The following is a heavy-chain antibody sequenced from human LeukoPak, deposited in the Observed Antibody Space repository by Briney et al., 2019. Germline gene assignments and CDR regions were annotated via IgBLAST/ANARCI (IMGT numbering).Heavy chain of an antibody. CDR1: GFTFSSYA. CDR3: AKDPPRGDGYQPNFFDS. D-gene: IGHD5-24*01. Sequence: GGSLRLSCTASGFTFSSYAMNWVRQAPGRGLEWVSAVDRSSDSTYYAESVKGRFTVSRDNSKSTLFLEMNSLRAEDTAVYYCAKDPPRGDGYQPNFFDSWGQGTLVTVSS. J-gene: IGHJ4*02. CDR2: VDRSSDST. V-gene: IGHV3-23*01.